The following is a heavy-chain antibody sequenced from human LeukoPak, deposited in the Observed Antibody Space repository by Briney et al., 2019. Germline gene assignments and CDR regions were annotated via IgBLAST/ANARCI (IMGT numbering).Heavy chain of an antibody. CDR1: GFTFSSYW. CDR3: VRGGSGNFF. V-gene: IGHV3-74*01. Sequence: GGSLRPSCAASGFTFSSYWMHWVRQAPGKGLVWVSYIDTYGSDTNYADSVKGRFTISRDNAKNTLYLQMNSLRAEDTAVYYCVRGGSGNFFWGQGTQVTVSS. J-gene: IGHJ4*02. CDR2: IDTYGSDT. D-gene: IGHD3-22*01.